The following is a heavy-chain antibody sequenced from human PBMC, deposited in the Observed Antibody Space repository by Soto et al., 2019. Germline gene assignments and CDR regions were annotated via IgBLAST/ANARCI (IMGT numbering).Heavy chain of an antibody. Sequence: PSETLSLTCTVSGGSISSYYWSWIRQPPGKGLEWIGEINHSGSTNYNPSPKSRVTISVDTSKNQFSLKLSSVTAADTAVYYCARGVMLLWFGELPGYFDYWGQGTLVTVSS. CDR3: ARGVMLLWFGELPGYFDY. J-gene: IGHJ4*02. V-gene: IGHV4-34*01. CDR1: GGSISSYY. CDR2: INHSGST. D-gene: IGHD3-10*01.